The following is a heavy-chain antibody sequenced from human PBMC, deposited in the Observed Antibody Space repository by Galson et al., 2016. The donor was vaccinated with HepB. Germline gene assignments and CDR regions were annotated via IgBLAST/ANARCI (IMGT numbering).Heavy chain of an antibody. CDR2: ISWNSGSI. CDR3: ANSGSGSFRWYFYGMEV. J-gene: IGHJ6*04. Sequence: SLRLSCAASGFTFDDYAMHWVRQAPGKGLEWVSGISWNSGSIGYADSVKGRFTISRDNAKNSLYLQMNSLRAEDTALYYCANSGSGSFRWYFYGMEVWGKGTTVTVPS. V-gene: IGHV3-9*01. D-gene: IGHD3-10*01. CDR1: GFTFDDYA.